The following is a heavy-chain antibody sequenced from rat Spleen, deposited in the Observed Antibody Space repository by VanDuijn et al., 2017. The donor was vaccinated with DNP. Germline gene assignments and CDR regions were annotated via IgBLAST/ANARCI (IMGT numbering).Heavy chain of an antibody. CDR1: GFTFSDYY. CDR2: IGSGGVNT. Sequence: EVQLVESGGGLVQPGWSLKLSCAASGFTFSDYYMAWVRQAPKKGLEWVASIGSGGVNTYYRDSVKGRFTISRDNAKSTLYLQMDSLRSEDTATYYCTTDKDGWGQGVMVTVSS. CDR3: TTDKDG. D-gene: IGHD1-12*02. V-gene: IGHV5-27*01. J-gene: IGHJ2*01.